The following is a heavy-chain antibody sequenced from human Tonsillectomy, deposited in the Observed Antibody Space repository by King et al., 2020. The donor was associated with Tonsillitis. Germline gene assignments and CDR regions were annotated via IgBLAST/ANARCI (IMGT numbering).Heavy chain of an antibody. CDR2: INPDGGAA. CDR3: ARDNGGWRSFDY. J-gene: IGHJ4*02. CDR1: GYSFTGYS. Sequence: QLVQSAAEVKKPGASVKVSCQASGYSFTGYSIHWVRQAPGQGLDWMGRINPDGGAADYALRFEDRVTMTTDTSSRTAYLELSRLRSDDTATYFCARDNGGWRSFDYWGQGTLVTVSA. D-gene: IGHD2-8*01. V-gene: IGHV1-2*06.